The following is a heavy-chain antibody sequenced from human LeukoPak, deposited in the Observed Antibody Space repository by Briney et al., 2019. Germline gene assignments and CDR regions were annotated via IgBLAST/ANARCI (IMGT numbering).Heavy chain of an antibody. CDR2: INPSGGST. Sequence: ASVKVSCKASGYTFTSYYMHWVRQAPGQGLEWMGIINPSGGSTSYAQKFQGRVTMTRDTSTSTVYMELSSLRSEDTAVYYCARDIRQITWIQLWLLGGGDYWGQGTLVTVSS. CDR3: ARDIRQITWIQLWLLGGGDY. V-gene: IGHV1-46*01. CDR1: GYTFTSYY. D-gene: IGHD5-18*01. J-gene: IGHJ4*02.